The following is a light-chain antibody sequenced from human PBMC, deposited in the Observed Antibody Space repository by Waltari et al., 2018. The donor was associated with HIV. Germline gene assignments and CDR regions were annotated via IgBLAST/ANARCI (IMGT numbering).Light chain of an antibody. CDR3: MQGLQTPVT. V-gene: IGKV2-28*01. Sequence: IVMTPFPLSLPVNPGEPASISCMSTQSLLHRNEYNYLSWFLQKPGQSPRLLIYLGSNRASGVPDRFSGGGSGTNFTLKSRRVEADDVGVYYCMQGLQTPVTLGPGTKVDI. CDR1: QSLLHRNEYNY. J-gene: IGKJ3*01. CDR2: LGS.